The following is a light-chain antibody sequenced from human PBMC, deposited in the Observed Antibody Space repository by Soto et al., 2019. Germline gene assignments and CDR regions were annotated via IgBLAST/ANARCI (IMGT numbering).Light chain of an antibody. CDR3: QQYGSSGT. V-gene: IGKV3-20*01. Sequence: DIELTQSQGTLSLSPGERATLSCRASQSVSSGLLAWYQHKPGQAPRLLIFDASRRATGIQDRFSGSGSATDFPPTISRLEPEDFAVDYCQQYGSSGTFGQGTKVDIK. J-gene: IGKJ1*01. CDR1: QSVSSGL. CDR2: DAS.